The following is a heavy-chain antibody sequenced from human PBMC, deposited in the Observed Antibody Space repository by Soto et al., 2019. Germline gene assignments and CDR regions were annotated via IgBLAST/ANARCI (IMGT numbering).Heavy chain of an antibody. V-gene: IGHV6-1*01. Sequence: SPTLSLPCAISGDSVSSNSAAWNWSRQSPSRGLEWLGRTYYRSKWYNDYAVSVKSRITINPDTSKNQFSLQLNSVTPEATAVYYCARDTEEYSSSHGMDVWGQGTTVTVS. D-gene: IGHD6-6*01. CDR1: GDSVSSNSAA. J-gene: IGHJ6*02. CDR2: TYYRSKWYN. CDR3: ARDTEEYSSSHGMDV.